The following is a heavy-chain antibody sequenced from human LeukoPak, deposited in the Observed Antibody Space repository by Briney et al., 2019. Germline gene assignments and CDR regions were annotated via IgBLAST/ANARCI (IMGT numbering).Heavy chain of an antibody. D-gene: IGHD3-22*01. CDR2: INPNSGGT. CDR1: GYSFSDYY. Sequence: ASVKVSCKASGYSFSDYYIHWVRQAPGQGLEWMGWINPNSGGTRYAQKFQGRVTMTRDTSITTVYMELSRLRSDDTAVYYCAKWGTYYYDSSGDLGLDYWGQGTLVTVSS. CDR3: AKWGTYYYDSSGDLGLDY. V-gene: IGHV1-2*02. J-gene: IGHJ4*02.